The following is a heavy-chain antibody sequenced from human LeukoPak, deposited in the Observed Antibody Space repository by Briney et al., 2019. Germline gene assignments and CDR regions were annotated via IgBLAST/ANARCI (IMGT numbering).Heavy chain of an antibody. D-gene: IGHD2-15*01. V-gene: IGHV1-2*02. J-gene: IGHJ5*02. CDR3: ARETIVATIVCSGGSCHNWFDP. CDR2: INPNSGGT. CDR1: GYTFTGYY. Sequence: GASVTVSCKASGYTFTGYYMHWVRQAPGQGLEWMGWINPNSGGTNYAQKFQGRVTMTRDTSISTAYMELSRLRSDDTAVYYCARETIVATIVCSGGSCHNWFDPWGQGTLVTVSS.